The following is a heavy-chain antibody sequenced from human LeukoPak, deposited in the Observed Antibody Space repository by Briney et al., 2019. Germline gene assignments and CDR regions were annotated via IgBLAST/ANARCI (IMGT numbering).Heavy chain of an antibody. Sequence: MGWMNPNSGNTGYSQKFQGRVSMTRNTSISTAYMELSSLRSEDTAVYYCARYYYDSSGYDYWGQGSLVTVSS. CDR2: MNPNSGNT. CDR3: ARYYYDSSGYDY. V-gene: IGHV1-8*01. D-gene: IGHD3-22*01. J-gene: IGHJ4*02.